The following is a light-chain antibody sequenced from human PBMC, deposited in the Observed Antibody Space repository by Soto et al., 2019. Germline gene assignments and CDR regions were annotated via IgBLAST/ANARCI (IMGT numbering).Light chain of an antibody. V-gene: IGKV2-28*01. CDR3: MPPFHTPHT. CDR1: QSLLHNNGYKY. CDR2: LSS. Sequence: DIVLTQSPLSLPVTPGEPASISCRSSQSLLHNNGYKYLDWYLQKPGQSPRLLIYLSSIRASGVPDRFSGSVSGKDFTLEISRVEAEDVGVYFCMPPFHTPHTFGEGTLVEIK. J-gene: IGKJ4*02.